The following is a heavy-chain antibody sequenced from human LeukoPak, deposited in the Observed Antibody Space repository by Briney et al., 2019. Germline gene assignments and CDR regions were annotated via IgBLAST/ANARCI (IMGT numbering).Heavy chain of an antibody. CDR2: ISGSGGST. CDR1: GFTFSSYA. CDR3: AILMGDLTPCY. J-gene: IGHJ4*02. V-gene: IGHV3-23*01. D-gene: IGHD3-16*01. Sequence: VGSLRLSCAASGFTFSSYAMSWVRQAPGKGLEWVSAISGSGGSTYYADSVKGRFTISRDNAKNSLYLQMSSLRAEDTAVYYCAILMGDLTPCYWVQGTLVTVSS.